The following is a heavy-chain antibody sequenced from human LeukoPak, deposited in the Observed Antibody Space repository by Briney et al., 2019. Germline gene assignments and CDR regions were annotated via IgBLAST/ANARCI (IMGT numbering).Heavy chain of an antibody. CDR1: GGSISSGSYY. CDR2: IYTSGST. CDR3: ARDTTSGYPDY. V-gene: IGHV4-61*02. J-gene: IGHJ4*02. D-gene: IGHD5-12*01. Sequence: PSETLSLTCTVSGGSISSGSYYWSWIRQPAGKGLEWIGRIYTSGSTNYNPSLKSRVTISVDTSKSQFSLKLSSVTAADTAVYYCARDTTSGYPDYWGQGTLVTVSS.